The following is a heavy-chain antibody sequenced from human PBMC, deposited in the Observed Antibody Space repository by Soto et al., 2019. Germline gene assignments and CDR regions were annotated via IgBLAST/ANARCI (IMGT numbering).Heavy chain of an antibody. D-gene: IGHD2-15*01. Sequence: EVQLVESGGGLVKPGGSLRLSCVVSGLTLSNVSMNCVRQAPGKGLEWVGRIKSKTAGGTTEYAAPVKGRFTISRDDSEHTLFLHMNSLKAEDTVVYYGSSGANYYFDYWGQGALVTVSS. CDR3: SSGANYYFDY. CDR2: IKSKTAGGTT. J-gene: IGHJ4*02. V-gene: IGHV3-15*07. CDR1: GLTLSNVS.